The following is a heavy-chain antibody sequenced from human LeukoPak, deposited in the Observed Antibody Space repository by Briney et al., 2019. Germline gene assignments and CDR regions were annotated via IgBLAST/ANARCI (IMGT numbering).Heavy chain of an antibody. J-gene: IGHJ4*02. Sequence: AGGSLRLSCAASGFTFSSYWMEWVRQAPGKGLVWVSRIKSDGSSTSYADSVKGRFTISRDNDKNTLYLQMNSLRAEDTAMYYCARGWWFDYWGQGTLVTVSS. CDR1: GFTFSSYW. CDR2: IKSDGSST. D-gene: IGHD2-15*01. CDR3: ARGWWFDY. V-gene: IGHV3-74*01.